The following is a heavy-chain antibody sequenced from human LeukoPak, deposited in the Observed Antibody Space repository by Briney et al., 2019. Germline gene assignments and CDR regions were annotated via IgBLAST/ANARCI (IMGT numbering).Heavy chain of an antibody. CDR3: ARVNEQQLDY. Sequence: GSPRLSFAASGFPFSSYEMNWVPQGPGEGVEWVSYISSSGSTIYYADSVKGRFTISGDNAKNSLYLQMNSLRAEDTAVYYCARVNEQQLDYWGQGTLVTVSS. CDR1: GFPFSSYE. D-gene: IGHD6-13*01. V-gene: IGHV3-48*03. J-gene: IGHJ4*02. CDR2: ISSSGSTI.